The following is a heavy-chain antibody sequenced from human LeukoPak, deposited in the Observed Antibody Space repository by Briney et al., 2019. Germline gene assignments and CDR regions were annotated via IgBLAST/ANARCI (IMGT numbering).Heavy chain of an antibody. CDR2: INPDSGGT. J-gene: IGHJ6*03. D-gene: IGHD2-2*01. CDR3: ARDYSCTSSTCGNSYMDV. CDR1: GYTFIDYH. V-gene: IGHV1-2*02. Sequence: GASVKVSCKASGYTFIDYHIHWVRRAPGQGLVWMGWINPDSGGTNYAQKLQGRVTMTPDTSIRTAYMELSGLTSDDTALYFCARDYSCTSSTCGNSYMDVWGKGTTVTVSS.